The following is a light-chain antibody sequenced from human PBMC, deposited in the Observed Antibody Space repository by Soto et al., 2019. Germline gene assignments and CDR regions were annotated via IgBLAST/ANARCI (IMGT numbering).Light chain of an antibody. CDR3: LQNYRSPWT. CDR2: AAS. CDR1: QAIGNY. Sequence: AIQMTQSPSSLSASVGDRVTITCRASQAIGNYLGWYQQIPGKAPKLLIYAASRLHSGVPSKFSGSGSGSDFTLTIRSLQPEDFATYYCLQNYRSPWTFGQGTKVELK. V-gene: IGKV1-6*01. J-gene: IGKJ1*01.